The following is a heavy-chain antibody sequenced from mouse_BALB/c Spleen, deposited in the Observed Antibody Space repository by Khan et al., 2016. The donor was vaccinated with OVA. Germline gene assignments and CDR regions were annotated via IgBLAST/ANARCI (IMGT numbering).Heavy chain of an antibody. D-gene: IGHD1-1*01. V-gene: IGHV1-7*01. Sequence: QIQLVQSGAELAKPGASVKMSCKASGYTFINYWILWVKQRPGQGLEWIGYINPSTAYTEYNQNFKDKATLTADKSSRTAYMQLSSLTSEYSAVYYCARRGLRWDFDYWGQGTTLTVSS. CDR3: ARRGLRWDFDY. CDR2: INPSTAYT. J-gene: IGHJ2*01. CDR1: GYTFINYW.